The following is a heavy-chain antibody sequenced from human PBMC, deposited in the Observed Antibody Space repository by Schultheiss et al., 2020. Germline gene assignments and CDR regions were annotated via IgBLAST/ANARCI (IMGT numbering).Heavy chain of an antibody. Sequence: ASVKVSCKASGYTFTNYALTWVRQAPGQGLEWMGWINPKSGATNYAQKFQGRVTMTRDTSISTAYIELSRLRNADTAVYYCARRWYTSNWWTFDIWGQGTMVTVAS. CDR3: ARRWYTSNWWTFDI. CDR2: INPKSGAT. J-gene: IGHJ3*02. V-gene: IGHV1-2*02. CDR1: GYTFTNYA. D-gene: IGHD6-13*01.